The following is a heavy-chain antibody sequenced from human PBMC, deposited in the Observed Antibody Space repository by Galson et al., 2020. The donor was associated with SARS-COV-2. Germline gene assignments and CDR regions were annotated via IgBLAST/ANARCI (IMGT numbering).Heavy chain of an antibody. CDR3: ARDLIVVVPADQNSRASYYYYGMDV. D-gene: IGHD2-2*01. Sequence: GGSLRLSCAASGFTFSDYYISWIRQAPGKGLEWVSYISSSGSTIYYADSVKGRFTISRDNAKNSLYLQMNSLRAEDTAVYYCARDLIVVVPADQNSRASYYYYGMDVWGQGTTVTVSS. CDR1: GFTFSDYY. J-gene: IGHJ6*02. V-gene: IGHV3-11*01. CDR2: ISSSGSTI.